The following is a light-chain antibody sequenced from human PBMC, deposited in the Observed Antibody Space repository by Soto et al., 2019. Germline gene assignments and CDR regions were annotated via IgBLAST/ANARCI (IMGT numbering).Light chain of an antibody. CDR2: EVS. CDR3: SSYTSTTTRV. V-gene: IGLV2-14*03. J-gene: IGLJ1*01. CDR1: SSDVGGYNY. Sequence: QSVLTQPASVSGSPGQSITISCTGTSSDVGGYNYVSWYQQHPGKGPKLMIYEVSNRPSGVSNRFSGSKSGNTATLTISGLQAEDEADYYCSSYTSTTTRVFGTGNKV.